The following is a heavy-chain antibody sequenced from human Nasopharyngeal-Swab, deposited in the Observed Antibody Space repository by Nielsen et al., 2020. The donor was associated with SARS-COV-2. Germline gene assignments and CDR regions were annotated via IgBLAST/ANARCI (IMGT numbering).Heavy chain of an antibody. V-gene: IGHV1-69*13. CDR3: ARDTSPYSSGWYGHYYYYMDV. D-gene: IGHD6-19*01. Sequence: SVKVSCKASGGTFSSYAISWVRQAPGQGLEWMGGIILIFGTANYAQKFQGRVTITADESTSTAYMELSSLRSEDTAVYYCARDTSPYSSGWYGHYYYYMDVWGKGTTVTVSS. CDR1: GGTFSSYA. CDR2: IILIFGTA. J-gene: IGHJ6*03.